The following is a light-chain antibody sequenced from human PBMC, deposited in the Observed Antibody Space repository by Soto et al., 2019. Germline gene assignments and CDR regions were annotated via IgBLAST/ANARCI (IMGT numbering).Light chain of an antibody. CDR3: QQYGSSPQFT. V-gene: IGKV3-20*01. CDR2: GAS. J-gene: IGKJ3*01. CDR1: QSVYSNY. Sequence: EIVLTQSPGSLSLSPGERATLSCRASQSVYSNYLAWYQQKPGQAPRLLIYGASIRATGIPDRFSGSGSGTDSTLTISRLEPEDFAVYYCQQYGSSPQFTFGPGTKVDIK.